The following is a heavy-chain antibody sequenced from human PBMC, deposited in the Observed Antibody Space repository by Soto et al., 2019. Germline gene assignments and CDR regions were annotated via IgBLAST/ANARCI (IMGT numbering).Heavy chain of an antibody. Sequence: SETLSLTCTVSGGSMRNYFWTWIRQPPGKGLEWIGYIHYSGTTSFFPSYNPSLRSRVTITEDTSKNQFSLKLLSVTTADTAVYFCAAGEASSRNLAPYYLDFWGQGTLVTV. D-gene: IGHD6-13*01. V-gene: IGHV4-59*01. CDR1: GGSMRNYF. CDR2: IHYSGTT. J-gene: IGHJ4*02. CDR3: AAGEASSRNLAPYYLDF.